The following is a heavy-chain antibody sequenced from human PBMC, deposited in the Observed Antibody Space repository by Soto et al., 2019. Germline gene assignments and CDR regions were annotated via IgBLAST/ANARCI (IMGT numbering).Heavy chain of an antibody. CDR3: AREKRTYGSGSYFAFDI. D-gene: IGHD3-10*01. Sequence: PGESLKISCQGSGYSFTTYLIGWVRQMPGKGLEWMGIIYPGDSDTRYSPSFQGQVTISADKSISTAYLQWSSLKASDTAMYYCAREKRTYGSGSYFAFDIWGQGTRVTVSS. V-gene: IGHV5-51*01. J-gene: IGHJ3*02. CDR2: IYPGDSDT. CDR1: GYSFTTYL.